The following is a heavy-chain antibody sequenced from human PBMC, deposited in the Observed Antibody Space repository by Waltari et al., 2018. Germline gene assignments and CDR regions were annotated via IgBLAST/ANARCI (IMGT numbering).Heavy chain of an antibody. CDR1: GDVVGDDH. CDR2: LRNTGGT. V-gene: IGHV4-59*08. CDR3: ARLPTQYYDSLGWGFFDQ. Sequence: HVQLQESGPGLVLPAVTLSLSCPVSGDVVGDDHSTCIRQAPGEGLEWIAYLRNTGGTKCTPSLESRVTVSADTTKKQFSLRLTSVTAADTAVYYCARLPTQYYDSLGWGFFDQWGQGILVTVSS. J-gene: IGHJ4*02. D-gene: IGHD3-22*01.